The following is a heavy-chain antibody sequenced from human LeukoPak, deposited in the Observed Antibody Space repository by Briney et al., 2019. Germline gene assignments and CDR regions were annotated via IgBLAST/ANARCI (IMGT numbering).Heavy chain of an antibody. Sequence: ASVKVSCKASGYTFTSYDINWVRHATGQGLEWMGWMNPNSGNTGYAQKFQGRVTITRNTSISTAYMELSSLRSEDTAVYYCARARGRGAPGQRGYYYYMDVWGKGTTVTVSS. J-gene: IGHJ6*03. D-gene: IGHD1-26*01. CDR2: MNPNSGNT. CDR1: GYTFTSYD. V-gene: IGHV1-8*01. CDR3: ARARGRGAPGQRGYYYYMDV.